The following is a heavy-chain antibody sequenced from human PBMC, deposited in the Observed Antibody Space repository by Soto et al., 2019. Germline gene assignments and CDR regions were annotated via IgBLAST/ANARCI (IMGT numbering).Heavy chain of an antibody. D-gene: IGHD3-9*01. CDR2: IYWDDDK. CDR3: AQRRTQSIFDY. Sequence: QITLKESGPTLVKRTQTLTLTCSFSGFSLTTSGVGVGWSRQPPGKALEWLALIYWDDDKRYSPSLKSRLTITKDTSKNQVVLTMTNMDPVDTATYYCAQRRTQSIFDYWGQGTLVTVSS. CDR1: GFSLTTSGVG. V-gene: IGHV2-5*02. J-gene: IGHJ4*02.